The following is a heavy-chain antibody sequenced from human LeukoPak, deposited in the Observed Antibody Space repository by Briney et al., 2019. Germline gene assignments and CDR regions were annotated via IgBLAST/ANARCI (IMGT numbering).Heavy chain of an antibody. Sequence: ASVKVSCKASGYTFTGYYMHWVRQAPGQGLEWMGWINPNSGGTDYAQKFQGRVTMTRDTSISTAYMELSRLRSDDTAVYYCARDLGHCSSTSCCSYYGMDVWGQGTTVTVSS. J-gene: IGHJ6*02. CDR1: GYTFTGYY. CDR3: ARDLGHCSSTSCCSYYGMDV. CDR2: INPNSGGT. V-gene: IGHV1-2*02. D-gene: IGHD2-2*01.